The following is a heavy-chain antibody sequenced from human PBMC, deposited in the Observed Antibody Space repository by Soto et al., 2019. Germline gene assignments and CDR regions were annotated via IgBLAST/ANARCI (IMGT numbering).Heavy chain of an antibody. Sequence: LRLSFAASGFSFFNYAMNWVRQAPGKGLEWVSGLSGSGTSTYYADSVKGRFTISRDNSRDTLFLQMNSLTADDTAVYYCAKATTNGGWFNPFDSWGQGALVTVSS. CDR3: AKATTNGGWFNPFDS. CDR1: GFSFFNYA. J-gene: IGHJ4*02. D-gene: IGHD6-19*01. V-gene: IGHV3-23*01. CDR2: LSGSGTST.